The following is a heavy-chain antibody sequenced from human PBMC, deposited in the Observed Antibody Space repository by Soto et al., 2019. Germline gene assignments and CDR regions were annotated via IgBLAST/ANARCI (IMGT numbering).Heavy chain of an antibody. CDR1: GGSITDSY. CDR3: AIETRRWGFTPRNMDV. V-gene: IGHV4-59*01. J-gene: IGHJ6*03. Sequence: QVQLQESGPGLVKPSETLSLTCTVSGGSITDSYWSWIRQPPGKGLEWIGYSYYGGSTSYNPSLKSRVTRSVDPSKSHFSLKLNSVASGDTAVYYWAIETRRWGFTPRNMDVWGKGTTVTASS. CDR2: SYYGGST. D-gene: IGHD7-27*01.